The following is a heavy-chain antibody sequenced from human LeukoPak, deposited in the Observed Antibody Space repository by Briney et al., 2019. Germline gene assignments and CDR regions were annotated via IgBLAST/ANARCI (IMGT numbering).Heavy chain of an antibody. CDR1: GGSISSSNR. CDR2: IYHSGST. J-gene: IGHJ4*02. CDR3: AREAPSYYYDSKRYLDY. Sequence: SETLSLTCAVSGGSISSSNRWSWVRQPPGKGLEWIGEIYHSGSTNYNPSLKSRVTISVDKSKNQFSLKLSPVTAADTAVYYCAREAPSYYYDSKRYLDYWGQGTLVTVSS. D-gene: IGHD3-22*01. V-gene: IGHV4-4*02.